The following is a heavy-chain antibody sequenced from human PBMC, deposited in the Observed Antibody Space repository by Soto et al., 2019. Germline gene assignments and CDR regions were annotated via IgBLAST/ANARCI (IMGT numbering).Heavy chain of an antibody. J-gene: IGHJ4*02. CDR1: GFTFNVYY. V-gene: IGHV3-7*03. CDR2: INKDGSEQ. CDR3: ARENWFQDY. Sequence: EVQLVESGGDLVQPGGSLRLSCAASGFTFNVYYMTWVRQAPGRVLEWVASINKDGSEQYYVDSVKGRFTISRDNAKNSLYLQMNSLRAEDTALYYCARENWFQDYWGQGTLVTVSS. D-gene: IGHD3-10*01.